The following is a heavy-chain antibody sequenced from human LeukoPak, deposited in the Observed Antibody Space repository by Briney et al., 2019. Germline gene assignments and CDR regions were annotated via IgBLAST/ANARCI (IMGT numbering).Heavy chain of an antibody. CDR2: TNPSGGST. CDR3: ARSRLWSGYYRYYFDY. CDR1: GNTFTSYY. V-gene: IGHV1-46*01. Sequence: AASVKVSCKASGNTFTSYYMHWVRQAPGQGLEWMGITNPSGGSTSYAQKFQGRVTMTRDTSTSTVYMELSSLRSEDTAVYYCARSRLWSGYYRYYFDYWGQGTLVTVSS. D-gene: IGHD3-3*01. J-gene: IGHJ4*02.